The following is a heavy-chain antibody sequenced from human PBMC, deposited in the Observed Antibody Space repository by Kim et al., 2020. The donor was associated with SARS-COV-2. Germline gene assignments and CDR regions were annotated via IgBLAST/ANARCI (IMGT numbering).Heavy chain of an antibody. CDR2: ISGSGGST. V-gene: IGHV3-23*01. CDR1: GFTFSSYA. CDR3: AKLRGYCSGGSCPLDY. Sequence: GGSLRLSCAASGFTFSSYAMSWVRQAPGKGLEWVSAISGSGGSTYYADSVKGRFTISRDNSKNTLYLQMNSLRAEYTAVYYCAKLRGYCSGGSCPLDYWGQGPLVPVSS. D-gene: IGHD2-15*01. J-gene: IGHJ4*02.